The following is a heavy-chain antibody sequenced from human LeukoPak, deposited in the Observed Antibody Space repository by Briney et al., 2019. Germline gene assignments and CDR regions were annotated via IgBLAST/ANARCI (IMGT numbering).Heavy chain of an antibody. J-gene: IGHJ3*01. CDR1: GFIFSNYA. V-gene: IGHV3-23*01. CDR3: AKDLSLLDWFGEPDAFDF. CDR2: ISGGDDTT. D-gene: IGHD3-10*01. Sequence: GGSLRLSCAASGFIFSNYAMTWVRQGPGKGLEWVSTISGGDDTTTYGDSVKGRFTISRDNSSNTVYLQMDSLRVDDTAVYYCAKDLSLLDWFGEPDAFDFWGQGTMVTVSS.